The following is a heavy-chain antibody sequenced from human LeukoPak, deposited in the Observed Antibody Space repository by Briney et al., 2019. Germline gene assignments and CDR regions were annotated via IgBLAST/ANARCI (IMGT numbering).Heavy chain of an antibody. CDR1: GFTFSSYG. J-gene: IGHJ4*01. CDR2: ISYDGSNK. V-gene: IGHV3-30*18. CDR3: AKSRPYSPFDY. Sequence: GGSLRLSCAASGFTFSSYGMHWVRQAPGKGLEWVAVISYDGSNKYYADSVKGRFTISRDNSKNTLYLQMNSLRAEDTAVYYCAKSRPYSPFDYWAKEPWSPSPQ. D-gene: IGHD4-11*01.